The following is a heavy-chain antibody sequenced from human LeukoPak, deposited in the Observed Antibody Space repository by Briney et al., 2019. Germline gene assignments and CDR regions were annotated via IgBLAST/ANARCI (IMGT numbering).Heavy chain of an antibody. J-gene: IGHJ4*02. D-gene: IGHD2-15*01. CDR1: GGSISSSRYY. CDR2: IYHTGST. CDR3: ATGKDIVVVVAATLEY. V-gene: IGHV4-39*01. Sequence: SETLSLTCTVYGGSISSSRYYWGWIRQPPGKGLEWIGNIYHTGSTYYKPSLKSRVTISVDTSKNQFSLKLSSVTAADTSVYYCATGKDIVVVVAATLEYWGQGTLVTVSS.